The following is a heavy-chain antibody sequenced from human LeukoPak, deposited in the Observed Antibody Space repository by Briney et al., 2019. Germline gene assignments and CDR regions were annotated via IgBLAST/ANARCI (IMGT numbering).Heavy chain of an antibody. Sequence: PGGSLRLSCAASGFTFSSYEMNWVRQAPGKGLEWVSYISSSGSTIYYADSVKGRFTISRDNAKNSLYLQMSSLRAEDTAVYYCARAGSYSYGVLFDYWGQGTLATISS. CDR1: GFTFSSYE. D-gene: IGHD5-18*01. CDR2: ISSSGSTI. CDR3: ARAGSYSYGVLFDY. J-gene: IGHJ4*02. V-gene: IGHV3-48*03.